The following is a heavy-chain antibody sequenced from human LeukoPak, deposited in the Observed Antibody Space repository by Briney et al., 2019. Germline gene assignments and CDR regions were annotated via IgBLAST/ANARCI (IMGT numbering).Heavy chain of an antibody. J-gene: IGHJ4*02. CDR3: ARAKYYGSGSYYGILYYFDY. Sequence: SQTLSLTCAISGDSVSSDSVAWNWIRQSPSSGLEWLGRTYYRSGWHNDYAVSVKSRITINPDTSKNQFSLQLTSVTPEDTAVYYCARAKYYGSGSYYGILYYFDYWGQGTLVTVSS. CDR2: TYYRSGWHN. D-gene: IGHD3-10*01. CDR1: GDSVSSDSVA. V-gene: IGHV6-1*01.